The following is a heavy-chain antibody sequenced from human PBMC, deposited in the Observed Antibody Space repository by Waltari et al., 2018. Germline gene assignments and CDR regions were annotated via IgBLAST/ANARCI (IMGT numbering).Heavy chain of an antibody. V-gene: IGHV3-48*04. CDR2: ISSGSSAI. D-gene: IGHD1-26*01. CDR1: GFTFSNYR. CDR3: ARDYSGTYYFDY. Sequence: EVQLVESGGGLVQPGGSLRLSCAASGFTFSNYRMNWVRQAPGKGLEWVSYISSGSSAIYYADSVKGRFTISRDSAKNSVYLQMNSLRAEDSAVYYCARDYSGTYYFDYWGQGTLVTVSS. J-gene: IGHJ4*02.